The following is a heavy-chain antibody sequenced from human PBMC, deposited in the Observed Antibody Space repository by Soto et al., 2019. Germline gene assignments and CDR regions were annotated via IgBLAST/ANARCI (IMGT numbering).Heavy chain of an antibody. CDR1: GFTFSSYW. CDR3: ARDLYYYGSGSGYFDY. D-gene: IGHD3-10*01. J-gene: IGHJ4*02. Sequence: SGGSLRLSCAASGFTFSSYWMHWVRQAPGKGLEWVSYINSISSNIFYADSVKGRFTTSRDNAKNSLYLQMNSLRDEDTAVYYCARDLYYYGSGSGYFDYWGQGIQVTVSS. CDR2: INSISSNI. V-gene: IGHV3-48*02.